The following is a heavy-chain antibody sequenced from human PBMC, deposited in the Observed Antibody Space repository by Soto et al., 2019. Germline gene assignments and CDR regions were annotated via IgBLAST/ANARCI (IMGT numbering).Heavy chain of an antibody. D-gene: IGHD3-16*01. CDR2: TSYDGSSN. V-gene: IGHV3-33*05. Sequence: QVQLVESGGGVVQPGTSLRLSCVGSGFTFRSYVIHWVRQAPGKGLEWVALTSYDGSSNFYGDSVKGRFTISRHNSRNTVELQMGSLRFDATALYYCARWGTTGGLDVWGQGTLVSVSS. J-gene: IGHJ4*02. CDR3: ARWGTTGGLDV. CDR1: GFTFRSYV.